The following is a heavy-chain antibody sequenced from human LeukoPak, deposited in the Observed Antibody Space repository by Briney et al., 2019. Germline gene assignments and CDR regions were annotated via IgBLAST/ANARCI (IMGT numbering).Heavy chain of an antibody. CDR1: GYTFTSYG. Sequence: ASVTVSCKASGYTFTSYGISWVRQAPGQGLEWMGWINADNGNTRYAQKLQGRVTMTTDTSTTTAYMDLRSLRSDDTAVYYCARDADGSGTLLDYWGQGTLVTVSS. CDR3: ARDADGSGTLLDY. J-gene: IGHJ4*02. CDR2: INADNGNT. V-gene: IGHV1-18*01. D-gene: IGHD3-10*01.